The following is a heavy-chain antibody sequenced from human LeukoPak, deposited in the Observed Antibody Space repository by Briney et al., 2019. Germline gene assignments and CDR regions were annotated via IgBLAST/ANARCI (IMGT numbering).Heavy chain of an antibody. Sequence: PSETLSLTCAVYGGSFRGYYWSWIRQPPGKGLEWIGEINHSGITNYNPSLKSRVTISVDTSKHQFSLKLSSVTAADTAVYYCARGQHPPGYCSSTSCYHFDYWGQGTLVTASS. J-gene: IGHJ4*02. D-gene: IGHD2-2*01. CDR1: GGSFRGYY. CDR3: ARGQHPPGYCSSTSCYHFDY. V-gene: IGHV4-34*01. CDR2: INHSGIT.